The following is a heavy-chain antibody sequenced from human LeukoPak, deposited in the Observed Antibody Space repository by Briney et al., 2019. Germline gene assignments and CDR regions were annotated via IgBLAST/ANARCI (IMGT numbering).Heavy chain of an antibody. CDR3: ARGRIYNGAKGYYFDY. Sequence: GGSLRLSCAASGFTFSSYSMSWVRQAPGKGLEWVSYISYGSSTIYYADSVKGRFTISRDNAKNSLYLQMNSLRAEDTAVYYCARGRIYNGAKGYYFDYWGQGTLVTVSS. V-gene: IGHV3-48*01. CDR1: GFTFSSYS. D-gene: IGHD5-12*01. J-gene: IGHJ4*02. CDR2: ISYGSSTI.